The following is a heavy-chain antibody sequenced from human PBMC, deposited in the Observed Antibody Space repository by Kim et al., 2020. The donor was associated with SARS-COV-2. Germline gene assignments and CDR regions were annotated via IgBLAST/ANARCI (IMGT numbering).Heavy chain of an antibody. V-gene: IGHV3-64D*09. D-gene: IGHD5-18*01. CDR3: VKDGGQLWIFDY. Sequence: YYADSVKGRFTISRDNSKNTLYLQMSSLRAEDTAVYYCVKDGGQLWIFDYWGQGTLVTVSS. J-gene: IGHJ4*02.